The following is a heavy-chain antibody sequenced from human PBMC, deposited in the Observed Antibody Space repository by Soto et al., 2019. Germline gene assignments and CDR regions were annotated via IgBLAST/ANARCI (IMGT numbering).Heavy chain of an antibody. Sequence: QVQLQQWGAGLLKPSETLSLTCAVYGGSFSGYYWSWIRQPPGKGLEWIGEINHSGSTNYNPSLKSRVTISVDTSKNQFSLKLSSVTAADTAVYYCARGLGYCSSTSCYAYNWFDPWGQGTLVTVSS. J-gene: IGHJ5*02. CDR2: INHSGST. CDR1: GGSFSGYY. CDR3: ARGLGYCSSTSCYAYNWFDP. V-gene: IGHV4-34*01. D-gene: IGHD2-2*01.